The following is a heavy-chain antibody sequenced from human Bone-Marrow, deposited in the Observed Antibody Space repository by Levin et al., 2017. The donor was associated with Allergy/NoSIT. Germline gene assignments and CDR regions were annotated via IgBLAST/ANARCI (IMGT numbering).Heavy chain of an antibody. J-gene: IGHJ6*02. D-gene: IGHD3-9*01. CDR2: IYFNGIT. Sequence: SETLSLTCTVSGGSISTYYWNWIRQPPGKGLEWIGHIYFNGITNYNPSLNNRVTISVDTSRNQFSLNLSSVTAADMAVYYCARDSWNYDILYGMHVWGQGTTVTVS. CDR1: GGSISTYY. V-gene: IGHV4-59*01. CDR3: ARDSWNYDILYGMHV.